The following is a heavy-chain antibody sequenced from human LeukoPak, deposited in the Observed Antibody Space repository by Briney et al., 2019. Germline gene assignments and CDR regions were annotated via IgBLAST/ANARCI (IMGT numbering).Heavy chain of an antibody. D-gene: IGHD3-10*01. Sequence: GGSLRLSCAASGFAFRTYAMSWVRHAPGKGLEGVSAISGSGDKTFYAESVRGRFTISRDNSRNTLYLQMNSLRAEDAAVYYCAKDLNYGFDSWGQGTLVTV. CDR1: GFAFRTYA. CDR2: ISGSGDKT. V-gene: IGHV3-23*01. J-gene: IGHJ4*02. CDR3: AKDLNYGFDS.